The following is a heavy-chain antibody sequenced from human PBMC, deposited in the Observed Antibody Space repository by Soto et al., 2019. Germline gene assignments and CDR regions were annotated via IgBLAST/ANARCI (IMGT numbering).Heavy chain of an antibody. Sequence: SETLSLTCTVSGGSVSSGSYYWSWIRQPPGKGLEWIGYIYYSGSTNYNPSLKSRVTISVDTSKNQFSLKLSSVTAADTAVYYCARARVPGIAARPDFDYWGQGTLVTVSS. CDR3: ARARVPGIAARPDFDY. V-gene: IGHV4-61*01. D-gene: IGHD6-6*01. J-gene: IGHJ4*02. CDR1: GGSVSSGSYY. CDR2: IYYSGST.